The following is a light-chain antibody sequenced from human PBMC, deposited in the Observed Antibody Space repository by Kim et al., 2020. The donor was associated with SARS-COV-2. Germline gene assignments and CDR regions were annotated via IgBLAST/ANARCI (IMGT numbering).Light chain of an antibody. V-gene: IGKV3-20*01. Sequence: EIVLTQSPGILSLSPGERATLSCRASQSVSSIYLAWYQQKPGQAPRLLIYGASSRATGIPDRFSGSGSGTDFTLTISRLEPEDFAVYYCQQYGGSPSTFGQGTKLEIK. CDR1: QSVSSIY. J-gene: IGKJ2*01. CDR3: QQYGGSPST. CDR2: GAS.